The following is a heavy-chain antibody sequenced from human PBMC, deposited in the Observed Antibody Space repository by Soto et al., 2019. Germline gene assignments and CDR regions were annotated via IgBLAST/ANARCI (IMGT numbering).Heavy chain of an antibody. CDR2: IHGTRSII. CDR3: ARDARNADYDY. CDR1: GFTFSTHA. V-gene: IGHV3-48*02. Sequence: EVQLVESGGGLVQPGGSLRLSCAVSGFTFSTHAMNWVRQAPGKGLEWVAYIHGTRSIIYYADSVKGRFTISRDNAKNSLFLKMDSMRDEDKAVYYCARDARNADYDYWGQGTLVTVSS. D-gene: IGHD3-16*01. J-gene: IGHJ4*02.